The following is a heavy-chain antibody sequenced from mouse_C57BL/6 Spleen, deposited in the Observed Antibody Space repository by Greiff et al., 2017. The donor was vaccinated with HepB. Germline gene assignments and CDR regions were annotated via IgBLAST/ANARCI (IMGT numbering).Heavy chain of an antibody. V-gene: IGHV5-12*01. Sequence: EVQLVESGGGLVQPGGSLKLSCAASGFTFSDYYMYWVRQTPEKRLEWVAYISNGGGRTYYPDTVKGRFTISRDNAKNTLYLQTSRLNAGDTAMYYWSRPTAQAYYAMDYWSQGTSVTVSS. J-gene: IGHJ4*01. D-gene: IGHD3-2*02. CDR1: GFTFSDYY. CDR3: SRPTAQAYYAMDY. CDR2: ISNGGGRT.